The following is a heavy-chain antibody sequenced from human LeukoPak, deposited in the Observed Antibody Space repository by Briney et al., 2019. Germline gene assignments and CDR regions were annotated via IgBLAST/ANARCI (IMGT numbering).Heavy chain of an antibody. CDR3: ARGDYYGSGSYFGYYYYYGMDV. J-gene: IGHJ6*02. V-gene: IGHV1-2*02. CDR1: GYTFTGYY. D-gene: IGHD3-10*01. Sequence: GASVKVSCKASGYTFTGYYIHWVRQAPGQGLEWMGWINPNSGGTNFAQKFQGRVTMTRDTSISAAYMELSRLRSDDTAVYYCARGDYYGSGSYFGYYYYYGMDVWGQGTTVTVSS. CDR2: INPNSGGT.